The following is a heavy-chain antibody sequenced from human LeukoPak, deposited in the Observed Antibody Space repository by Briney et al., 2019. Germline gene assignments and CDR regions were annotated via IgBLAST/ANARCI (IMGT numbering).Heavy chain of an antibody. CDR3: ARGDYYDILTGYRRYDFDY. V-gene: IGHV1-46*04. CDR1: GYTFTSYY. J-gene: IGHJ4*02. CDR2: INPSGGST. D-gene: IGHD3-9*01. Sequence: ASVKVSCKASGYTFTSYYMHWVRQAPGHGLEWMGRINPSGGSTSYAQKLQGRVTMTRDTSTSTDYMELRSLRSEDTAVYYCARGDYYDILTGYRRYDFDYWGQGSLVTVSS.